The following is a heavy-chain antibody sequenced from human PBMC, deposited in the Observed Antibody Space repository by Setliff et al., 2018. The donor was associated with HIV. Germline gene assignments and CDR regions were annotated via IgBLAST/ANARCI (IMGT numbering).Heavy chain of an antibody. D-gene: IGHD6-19*01. CDR2: IYTSGST. J-gene: IGHJ6*03. CDR3: ARDRSSGRGYYYYYYMDV. Sequence: SETLSLTCTVSGVSISSGSYYWSWIRQSAGKGLEWIGRIYTSGSTNDNPSLKSRITISVDTSNNQFSLKLSSVTAADTAVYYCARDRSSGRGYYYYYYMDVWGKGTTVTVSS. V-gene: IGHV4-61*02. CDR1: GVSISSGSYY.